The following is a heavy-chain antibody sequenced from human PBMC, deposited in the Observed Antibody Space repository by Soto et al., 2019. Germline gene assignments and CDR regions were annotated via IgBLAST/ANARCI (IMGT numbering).Heavy chain of an antibody. Sequence: QVQLVESGGGLVKPGGSLRLSCAASGFTFSDYYMSWIRQAPGKGLEWVSYISSRGSTIYYADSVKGRFTISREKAKNSLYLQMNSLRAEDTAVYYCALRDAYGGNARFDYWGQGTLVTVSS. CDR3: ALRDAYGGNARFDY. CDR1: GFTFSDYY. V-gene: IGHV3-11*01. CDR2: ISSRGSTI. D-gene: IGHD4-17*01. J-gene: IGHJ4*02.